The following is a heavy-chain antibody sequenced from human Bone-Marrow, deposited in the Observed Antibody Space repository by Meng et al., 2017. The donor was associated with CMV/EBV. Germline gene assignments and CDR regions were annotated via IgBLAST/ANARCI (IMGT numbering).Heavy chain of an antibody. Sequence: GESLKISCAASGFTFSSYWMTWVRQAPGKGLEWVANIKQDGGEKYYVDSVKGRFTISRDNAENSLYLQMNSLRAEDTAMYYCARNGLVATTSPFDYWGQGPLVTVYS. V-gene: IGHV3-7*01. D-gene: IGHD5-12*01. J-gene: IGHJ4*02. CDR2: IKQDGGEK. CDR1: GFTFSSYW. CDR3: ARNGLVATTSPFDY.